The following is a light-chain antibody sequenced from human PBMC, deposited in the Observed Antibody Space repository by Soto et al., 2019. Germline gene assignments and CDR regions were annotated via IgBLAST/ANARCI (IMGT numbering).Light chain of an antibody. Sequence: QSALTQPRSVSGSPGQSVTISCTGTNSDIGAYNYVFWYQQYPGKSPKLIIYDVFKRPSGVPARFSASKSGNTASLTITGLQTEDEADYHCSSLAGSYNLVFGGGTKVTVL. CDR1: NSDIGAYNY. CDR3: SSLAGSYNLV. J-gene: IGLJ3*02. CDR2: DVF. V-gene: IGLV2-11*01.